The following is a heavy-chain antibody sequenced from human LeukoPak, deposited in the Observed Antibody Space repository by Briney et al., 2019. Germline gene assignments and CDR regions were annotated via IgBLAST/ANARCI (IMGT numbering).Heavy chain of an antibody. CDR2: ISSGSSTI. CDR1: GFPFSSYS. J-gene: IGHJ3*02. Sequence: SGGSLRLSCAASGFPFSSYSMNWVRQAPGKGLEWVSYISSGSSTIYYADSVKGRFTISRDNAKNSLCLQMNSLRDEDTAVYYCARENIVVVTAIRDAFDIWGQGTMVTVSS. V-gene: IGHV3-48*02. D-gene: IGHD2-21*02. CDR3: ARENIVVVTAIRDAFDI.